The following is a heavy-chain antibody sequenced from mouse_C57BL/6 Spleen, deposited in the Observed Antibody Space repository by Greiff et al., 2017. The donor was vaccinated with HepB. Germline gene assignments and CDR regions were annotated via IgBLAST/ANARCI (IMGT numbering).Heavy chain of an antibody. J-gene: IGHJ4*01. CDR3: ARGRLEGAMDY. CDR2: ISSGSSTI. CDR1: GFTFSDYG. V-gene: IGHV5-17*01. Sequence: DVHLVESGGGLVKPGGSLKLSCAASGFTFSDYGMHWVRQAPEKGLEWVAYISSGSSTIYYADTVKGRFTISRDNAKNTLFLQMTSLRSEDTAMYYCARGRLEGAMDYWGQGTSVTVSS. D-gene: IGHD2-4*01.